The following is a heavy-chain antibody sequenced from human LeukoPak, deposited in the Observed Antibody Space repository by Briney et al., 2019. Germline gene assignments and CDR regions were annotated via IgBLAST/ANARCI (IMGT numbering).Heavy chain of an antibody. J-gene: IGHJ4*03. V-gene: IGHV3-33*06. CDR2: IWYDGSDK. CDR3: AKDYYYDSSGYYDY. CDR1: GFTFSSYA. Sequence: GGSLRLSCAASGFTFSSYAMQWVRQAPGKGLEWVAVIWYDGSDKYYADSVKGRFTISRDNSKNTLYLQMNSLRAEDTAVYYCAKDYYYDSSGYYDYWGQGTTVTVSS. D-gene: IGHD3-22*01.